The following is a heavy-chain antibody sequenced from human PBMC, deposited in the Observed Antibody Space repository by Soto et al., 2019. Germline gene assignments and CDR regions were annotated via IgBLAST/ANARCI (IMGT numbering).Heavy chain of an antibody. Sequence: QVQLVESGGGVVQPGRSLRLSCAASGFTFSSYGMHWVRQAPGKGLEWVAVIWYDGSNKYYADSVKGRFTISRDNSKNTLYLQMNNQRAEDTAVYYCARDVYDILTGYNSYYYGMDVWGQGTTVTVSS. CDR2: IWYDGSNK. D-gene: IGHD3-9*01. CDR1: GFTFSSYG. CDR3: ARDVYDILTGYNSYYYGMDV. V-gene: IGHV3-33*01. J-gene: IGHJ6*02.